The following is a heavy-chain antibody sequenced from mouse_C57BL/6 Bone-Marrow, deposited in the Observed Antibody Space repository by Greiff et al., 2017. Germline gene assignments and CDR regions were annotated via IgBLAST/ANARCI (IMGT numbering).Heavy chain of an antibody. CDR2: ISSGGDYI. Sequence: DVHLVESGEGLVKPGGSLKLSCAASGFTFSSYAMSWVRQTPEKRLEWVAYISSGGDYIYYADTVKGRFTSSRDNARNTLYLQMSSLKSEDTAMYYCTRGGYDGYSYYAMDYWGQGTSVTVSS. J-gene: IGHJ4*01. CDR1: GFTFSSYA. D-gene: IGHD2-3*01. V-gene: IGHV5-9-1*02. CDR3: TRGGYDGYSYYAMDY.